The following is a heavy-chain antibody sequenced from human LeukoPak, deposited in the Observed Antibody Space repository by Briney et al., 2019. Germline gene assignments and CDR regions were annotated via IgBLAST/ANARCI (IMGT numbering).Heavy chain of an antibody. D-gene: IGHD4-23*01. J-gene: IGHJ4*02. Sequence: GGSLRLSCAASRFTFSSYAMNWVRQTQGKGLECVSFITGDAGTTSYADSVKGRFTISRDNSKNTRYLQLNSLSAEDTAVYYCAKTTGNGHWLIEYWGQGTLVTVSS. V-gene: IGHV3-23*01. CDR2: ITGDAGTT. CDR1: RFTFSSYA. CDR3: AKTTGNGHWLIEY.